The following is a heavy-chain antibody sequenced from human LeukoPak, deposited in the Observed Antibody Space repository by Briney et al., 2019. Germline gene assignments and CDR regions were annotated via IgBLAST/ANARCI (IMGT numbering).Heavy chain of an antibody. Sequence: PGGSLRLSCAASGFTFSTYAMHWVRQAPGKGLEWVAVISYDGSNKYYADSVKGRFTISRDNSKNTLYLQMNSLRAEDTAVYYCASGDCSGGSCYSNDYWGQGTLVTVSS. J-gene: IGHJ4*02. CDR3: ASGDCSGGSCYSNDY. CDR2: ISYDGSNK. CDR1: GFTFSTYA. V-gene: IGHV3-30-3*01. D-gene: IGHD2-15*01.